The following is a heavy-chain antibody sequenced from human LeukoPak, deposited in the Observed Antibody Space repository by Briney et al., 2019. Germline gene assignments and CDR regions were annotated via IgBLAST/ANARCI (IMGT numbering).Heavy chain of an antibody. V-gene: IGHV3-15*01. CDR3: LSDLGY. CDR1: GFNFTEAW. Sequence: GGSLRLSCATSGFNFTEAWMTWVRQAPGVGLEWVGRIKSKTDGGTSDYGAPVKDRFSISRDDSKSTVYLQMNSLKIEDTGIYYCLSDLGYWGRGTLVTVSS. CDR2: IKSKTDGGTS. J-gene: IGHJ4*02.